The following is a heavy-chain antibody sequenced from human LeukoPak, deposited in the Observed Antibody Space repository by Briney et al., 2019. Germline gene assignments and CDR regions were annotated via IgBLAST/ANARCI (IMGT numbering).Heavy chain of an antibody. J-gene: IGHJ4*02. CDR2: ISKDGET. V-gene: IGHV3-30*04. D-gene: IGHD6-19*01. CDR3: ARDDSGWITGKILY. CDR1: GFIFNMFG. Sequence: GRSLRLSRSASGFIFNMFGMHWFRQAPGKGLEWVALISKDGETYYTDSVKGRFTISRDTSTNTVNLQMDSLTSEDTAVYFCARDDSGWITGKILYWGQGTLVSVSS.